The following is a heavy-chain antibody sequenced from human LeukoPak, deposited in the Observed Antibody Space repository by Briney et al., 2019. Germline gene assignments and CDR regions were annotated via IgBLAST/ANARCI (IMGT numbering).Heavy chain of an antibody. J-gene: IGHJ4*02. CDR1: GYTFTGYY. V-gene: IGHV1-2*02. CDR2: INPNSGGT. Sequence: ASVKVSCKASGYTFTGYYMHWVRQAPGQGLEWMGWINPNSGGTNYAQKFQGRVTMTRDTSLSTAYMELSRLRSDDTAVYYCARVGISMTTVTTADYWGQGPLVIVSS. CDR3: ARVGISMTTVTTADY. D-gene: IGHD4-17*01.